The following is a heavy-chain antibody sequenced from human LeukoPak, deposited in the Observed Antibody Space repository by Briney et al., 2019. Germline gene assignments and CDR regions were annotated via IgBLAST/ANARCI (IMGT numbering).Heavy chain of an antibody. CDR2: ISAYNGNT. CDR3: ARGGPYYYDSIS. D-gene: IGHD3-22*01. J-gene: IGHJ4*02. CDR1: GYTFTSYG. V-gene: IGHV1-18*01. Sequence: ASVKVSCKASGYTFTSYGISWVRQAPGQGLEWMGWISAYNGNTNYAQKLQGRVTMTKNTSISTAYMELSSLKSDDTAVYYCARGGPYYYDSISWGQGTLVTVSS.